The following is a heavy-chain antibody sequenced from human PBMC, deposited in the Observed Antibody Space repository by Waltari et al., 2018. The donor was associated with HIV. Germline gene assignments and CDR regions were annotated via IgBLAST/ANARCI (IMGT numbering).Heavy chain of an antibody. D-gene: IGHD3-3*01. CDR1: GGSISSRSYY. J-gene: IGHJ5*02. Sequence: QLQLQESGPGLVKPSETLSLTCTVSGGSISSRSYYWGWIRQPPGKGLEWIGSIYYSGSTYYNPSLKSRVTISVDTSKNQFSLKLSSVTAADTAVYYCARSPPKGVVIIRVVWFDPWGQGTLVTVSS. CDR2: IYYSGST. CDR3: ARSPPKGVVIIRVVWFDP. V-gene: IGHV4-39*01.